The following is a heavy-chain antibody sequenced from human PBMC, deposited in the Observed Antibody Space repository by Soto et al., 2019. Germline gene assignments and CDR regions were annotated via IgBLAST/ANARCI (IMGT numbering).Heavy chain of an antibody. CDR2: IAYDGSNK. Sequence: QVQLVESGGGVVQPGRSLRLSCAASGFTFNTYGMHWVRQAPGKGLEWVSVIAYDGSNKYYADSVKGRFTISRDNSKNTLNLQMNSLRAEDTAVYYCAKDGGNGKYYDYWGQGTLVTVSS. J-gene: IGHJ4*02. V-gene: IGHV3-30*18. CDR1: GFTFNTYG. CDR3: AKDGGNGKYYDY. D-gene: IGHD2-8*01.